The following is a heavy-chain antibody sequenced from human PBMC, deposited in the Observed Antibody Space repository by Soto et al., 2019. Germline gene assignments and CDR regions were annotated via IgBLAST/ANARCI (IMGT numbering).Heavy chain of an antibody. J-gene: IGHJ3*01. CDR1: GYTFTRYT. D-gene: IGHD3-3*01. Sequence: QVHLVQSGAEVKKPGASVKVSCKASGYTFTRYTIHWVRQAPGQRLEWMGWINAGNGVTKYSQKFQGRVTISRDTSASKAHMELSSLRSEDTAVYFCARDLRDDFSHAFDFWGQGTMVSVSS. CDR3: ARDLRDDFSHAFDF. V-gene: IGHV1-3*01. CDR2: INAGNGVT.